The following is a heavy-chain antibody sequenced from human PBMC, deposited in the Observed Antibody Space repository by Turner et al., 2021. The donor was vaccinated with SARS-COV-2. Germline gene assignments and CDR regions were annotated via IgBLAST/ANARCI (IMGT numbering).Heavy chain of an antibody. CDR1: GFTFSSYT. CDR3: ARGTYYYDSSVYSGTNWFDP. D-gene: IGHD3-22*01. V-gene: IGHV3-21*01. CDR2: ISSSSSYI. Sequence: EVQLVESGGGLVTPGGSLRLSCSASGFTFSSYTMYWVRQAPGKGLEWVSYISSSSSYIYYADSVKGRFTISRDNAKNSLYLQMNSLRAEDTAVYYCARGTYYYDSSVYSGTNWFDPWGQGTLVTVSS. J-gene: IGHJ5*02.